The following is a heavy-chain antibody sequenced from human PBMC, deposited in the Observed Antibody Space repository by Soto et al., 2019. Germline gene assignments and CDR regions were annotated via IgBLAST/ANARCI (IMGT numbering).Heavy chain of an antibody. CDR1: GGTFSSYT. J-gene: IGHJ5*02. CDR3: ARYASSGNNSVWYTFDP. V-gene: IGHV1-69*13. CDR2: IIPIFGTT. Sequence: ASGKVCCEASGGTFSSYTINWVRQAPGQGLEWMGGIIPIFGTTNYAKKFQGRVTITADESTSTAYMELSSLRSEDTAVYYCARYASSGNNSVWYTFDPWGQGTLVTVSS. D-gene: IGHD6-19*01.